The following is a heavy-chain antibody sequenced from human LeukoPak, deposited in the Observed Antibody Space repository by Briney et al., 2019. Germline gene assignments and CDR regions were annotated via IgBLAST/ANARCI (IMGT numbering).Heavy chain of an antibody. Sequence: SSETLSLTCTVSGGSISSYYWSWIRQPPGKGLEWIGYIYYGGSTNYNPSLKSRVTISVDTSKNQFSLKLSSVTAADTAVYYCARGYSSSWYQNWYFDLWGRGTLVTVSS. CDR1: GGSISSYY. J-gene: IGHJ2*01. CDR2: IYYGGST. CDR3: ARGYSSSWYQNWYFDL. D-gene: IGHD6-13*01. V-gene: IGHV4-59*01.